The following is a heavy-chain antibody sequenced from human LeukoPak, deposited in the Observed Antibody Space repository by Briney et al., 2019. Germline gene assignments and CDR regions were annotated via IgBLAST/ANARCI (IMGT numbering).Heavy chain of an antibody. V-gene: IGHV4-61*02. CDR2: MHTTGST. J-gene: IGHJ4*02. Sequence: SQTLSLTCIVSNGSISSGFNYWTWIRQPAGGGLEWIGRMHTTGSTYYSPSLKSRVTMSIDKSKNQFSLRLSSVTAADTAVYYCASVLTGYYLIDYWGQGTLVTVSS. D-gene: IGHD3-9*01. CDR1: NGSISSGFNY. CDR3: ASVLTGYYLIDY.